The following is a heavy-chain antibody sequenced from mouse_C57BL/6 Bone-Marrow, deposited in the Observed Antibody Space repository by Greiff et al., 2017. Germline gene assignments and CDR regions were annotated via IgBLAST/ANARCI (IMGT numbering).Heavy chain of an antibody. Sequence: VKLMESGAELVRPGASVKLSCTASGFNIKDDYMHWVKQRPGQGLEWIGMIHPNSGSTNYNEKFKSKATLTVDKSSSTAYMQLSSLTSEDSAVYYCARGDYYGSSPYWGQGTTLTVSS. J-gene: IGHJ2*01. V-gene: IGHV1-64*01. D-gene: IGHD1-1*01. CDR3: ARGDYYGSSPY. CDR2: IHPNSGST. CDR1: GFNIKDDY.